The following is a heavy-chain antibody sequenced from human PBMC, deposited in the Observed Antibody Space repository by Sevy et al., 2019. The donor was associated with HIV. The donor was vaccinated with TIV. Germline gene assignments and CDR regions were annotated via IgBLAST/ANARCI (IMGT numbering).Heavy chain of an antibody. J-gene: IGHJ3*01. CDR2: ISGRDSST. CDR3: AKVTLWELLAAHDAFDV. D-gene: IGHD1-26*01. V-gene: IGHV3-23*01. CDR1: GFSFSGYV. Sequence: GGSLRLSCAASGFSFSGYVMNWVRQAPGKGLEWVSSISGRDSSTYYADSVRDRFIISRDNSENTLYLQMNGLRAEDTAVYYCAKVTLWELLAAHDAFDVWGQGTMVTVSS.